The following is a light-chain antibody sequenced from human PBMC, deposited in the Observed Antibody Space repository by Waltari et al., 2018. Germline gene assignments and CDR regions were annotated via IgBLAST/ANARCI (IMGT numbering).Light chain of an antibody. Sequence: DIQITQSPYTLSASVGDRVTITCRASQSINNWLAWYQQKPGKAPKLLIYKASTLESGVPSRFSGSGSGTEFTLTISSLQPDDFATYYCQQYDSYSVTLTFGPGTKVDIK. V-gene: IGKV1-5*03. CDR2: KAS. CDR3: QQYDSYSVTLT. J-gene: IGKJ3*01. CDR1: QSINNW.